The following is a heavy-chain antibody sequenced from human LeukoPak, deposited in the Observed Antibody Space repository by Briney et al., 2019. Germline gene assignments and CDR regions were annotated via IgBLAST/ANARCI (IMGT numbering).Heavy chain of an antibody. CDR3: ARRGDYTILPDYLSSFAS. D-gene: IGHD3-9*01. CDR2: INPNTGET. J-gene: IGHJ4*02. V-gene: IGHV1-2*02. CDR1: GYTFTHYY. Sequence: GASVKVSCKTCGYTFTHYYIHGVGQAPGQGREWMGWINPNTGETNYAQKVHGRLSVTRDTSINTAYMDLSRPRSDDTAFFYCARRGDYTILPDYLSSFASWGQGTLVTASS.